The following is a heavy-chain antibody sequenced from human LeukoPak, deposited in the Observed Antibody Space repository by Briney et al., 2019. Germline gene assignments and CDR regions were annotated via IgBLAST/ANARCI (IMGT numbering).Heavy chain of an antibody. CDR2: ISGSGGST. Sequence: PGGSLRLSCAASGFTFSSYAMSWVRQAPGKGLEWVSAISGSGGSTYYADSVKGRFTISRDNSKNTLYLQMNSLRAEDTAVYYCAKFPETLLSGSYDAYYFDYWGQGTLVTVSS. CDR3: AKFPETLLSGSYDAYYFDY. J-gene: IGHJ4*02. D-gene: IGHD1-26*01. V-gene: IGHV3-23*01. CDR1: GFTFSSYA.